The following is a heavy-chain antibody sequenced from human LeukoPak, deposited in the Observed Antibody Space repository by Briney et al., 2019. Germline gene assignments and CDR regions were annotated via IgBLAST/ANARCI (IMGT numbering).Heavy chain of an antibody. D-gene: IGHD4-11*01. CDR1: GFTFSSYA. Sequence: GGSLRLSGAASGFTFSSYAMSWVRQAPGKGLEWVSSISSSSSYIYYADSVKGRFTISRDNAKNSLYLQMNSLRAEDTAVYYCARDGKGITTLYTVTTSVDYWGQGTLVTVSS. J-gene: IGHJ4*02. CDR2: ISSSSSYI. V-gene: IGHV3-21*01. CDR3: ARDGKGITTLYTVTTSVDY.